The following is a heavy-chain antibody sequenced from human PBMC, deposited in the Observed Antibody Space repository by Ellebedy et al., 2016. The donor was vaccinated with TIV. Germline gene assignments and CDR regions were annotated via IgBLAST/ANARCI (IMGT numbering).Heavy chain of an antibody. CDR3: ARQYRTHLDH. CDR1: GVSVSGHL. D-gene: IGHD1-26*01. CDR2: IYSGGNT. J-gene: IGHJ4*02. Sequence: PGGSLRLSCVASGVSVSGHLMSWVRQAPGKGLEWVSVIYSGGNTYIADSVKGRFDISRDTSKNTVYLQMNSLRGEDTATYYCARQYRTHLDHWGQGTLVIVSS. V-gene: IGHV3-66*04.